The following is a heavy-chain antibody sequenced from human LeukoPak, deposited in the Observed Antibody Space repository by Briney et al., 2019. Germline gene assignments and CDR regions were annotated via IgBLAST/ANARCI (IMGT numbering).Heavy chain of an antibody. CDR2: ISSNGGST. CDR1: GFTFSSYA. D-gene: IGHD4-17*01. CDR3: ARALSPTVTRAFDI. J-gene: IGHJ3*02. Sequence: PGGSLRLSCAASGFTFSSYAMHWVRQALGKGLEYVSAISSNGGSTYYANSVKGRFTISRDNSKNTLYLQMGSLRAEDMAVYYCARALSPTVTRAFDIWGQGTMVTVSS. V-gene: IGHV3-64*01.